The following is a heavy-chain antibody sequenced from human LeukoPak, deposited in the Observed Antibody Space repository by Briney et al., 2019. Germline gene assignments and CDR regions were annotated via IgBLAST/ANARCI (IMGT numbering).Heavy chain of an antibody. J-gene: IGHJ6*02. CDR2: IWYDGSNK. CDR1: GFTFSSYG. CDR3: ARDMYQVLYYYYGMDV. D-gene: IGHD2-2*01. V-gene: IGHV3-33*01. Sequence: PGGSLRLSCAASGFTFSSYGMHWVRQAPGKGLEWVAVIWYDGSNKYYADSVKGRFTISRDNSKNTLYLQMNSLRAEDTAVYYCARDMYQVLYYYYGMDVWGQRTTVTVSS.